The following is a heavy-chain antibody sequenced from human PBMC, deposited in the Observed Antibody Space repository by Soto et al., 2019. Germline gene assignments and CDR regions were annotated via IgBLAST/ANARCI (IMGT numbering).Heavy chain of an antibody. J-gene: IGHJ5*02. Sequence: EVQLVESGGGLVQPGGSLRLSCAASGFTFSNYWMHWVRQAPGKGLVWVSRIDSDGSSTKYADSVKGRFTISRDNAKNTLYLQMNSLRAEETAVYYCARDRRDCSSTNCYWFDPWGQGTLVTVSS. D-gene: IGHD2-2*01. CDR2: IDSDGSST. CDR1: GFTFSNYW. CDR3: ARDRRDCSSTNCYWFDP. V-gene: IGHV3-74*03.